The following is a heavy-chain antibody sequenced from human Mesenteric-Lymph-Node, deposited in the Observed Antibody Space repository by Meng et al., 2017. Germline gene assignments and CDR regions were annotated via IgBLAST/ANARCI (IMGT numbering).Heavy chain of an antibody. V-gene: IGHV3-21*01. D-gene: IGHD2-8*02. CDR2: ITTSSSYI. Sequence: GESLKISCAASRFTFSSYTMNWVRQAPGKGLEWVSSITTSSSYIYFADSLKGRFTISRDNAKNSLYLQMNSLRAEDTAVYYCARLGTGGDCFDYWGQGTLVTVSS. CDR1: RFTFSSYT. J-gene: IGHJ4*02. CDR3: ARLGTGGDCFDY.